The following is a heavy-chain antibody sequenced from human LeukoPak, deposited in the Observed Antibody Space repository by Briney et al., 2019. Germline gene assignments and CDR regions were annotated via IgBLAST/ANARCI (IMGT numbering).Heavy chain of an antibody. CDR3: ASSFARVTGY. CDR2: IYYTGST. J-gene: IGHJ4*02. D-gene: IGHD2-21*02. Sequence: SETLSLTCTVSGGSISSSSYYWGWIRQPPGKGLEWIGSIYYTGSTYYNPSLKSRVTISVDTSKNQFSLKLSSVTAADTAVYYCASSFARVTGYWGQGTLVTVSS. CDR1: GGSISSSSYY. V-gene: IGHV4-39*01.